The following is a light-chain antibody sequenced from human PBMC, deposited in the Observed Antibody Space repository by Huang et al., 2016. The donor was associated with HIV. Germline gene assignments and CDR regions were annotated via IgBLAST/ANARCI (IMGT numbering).Light chain of an antibody. J-gene: IGKJ1*01. CDR1: QSVYSSYTSTEY. V-gene: IGKV4-1*01. Sequence: DIIMTQSPDTLAVSLGERATLNCRSSQSVYSSYTSTEYMAWFQQKPGQPPRLLLFWASTRESGVPDRFSGSVSGTHFTLTIANLEAEDAAIYYCQQYYSSPQTFGQGTRVEVK. CDR3: QQYYSSPQT. CDR2: WAS.